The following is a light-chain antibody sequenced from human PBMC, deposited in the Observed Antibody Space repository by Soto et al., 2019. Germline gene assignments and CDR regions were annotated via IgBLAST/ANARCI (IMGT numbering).Light chain of an antibody. Sequence: QSALTQPASVSGSPGQSITISCTGTSSDVGSYNLVSWYQHYPGKAPKLIIYEGSNRPSGVSNRFSGSKSGNTASLTISGLQAEDEADYYCCSFVGTSSYVFGTGTKVTVL. CDR1: SSDVGSYNL. CDR2: EGS. J-gene: IGLJ1*01. CDR3: CSFVGTSSYV. V-gene: IGLV2-23*01.